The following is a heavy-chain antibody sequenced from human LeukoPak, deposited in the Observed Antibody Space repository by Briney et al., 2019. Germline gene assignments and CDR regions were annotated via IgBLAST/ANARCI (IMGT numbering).Heavy chain of an antibody. J-gene: IGHJ3*02. D-gene: IGHD3-22*01. CDR3: AREGYDSSGYPAAFDI. Sequence: GGSLRLSCAASGFTFSSYWMSWVRQAPGKGLEWVANIKQDGSEKYYVDSVKGRFTISRDNAKNSLYLQMNSLRAEDTAVYYCAREGYDSSGYPAAFDIWGQGTMVTVSS. CDR1: GFTFSSYW. V-gene: IGHV3-7*01. CDR2: IKQDGSEK.